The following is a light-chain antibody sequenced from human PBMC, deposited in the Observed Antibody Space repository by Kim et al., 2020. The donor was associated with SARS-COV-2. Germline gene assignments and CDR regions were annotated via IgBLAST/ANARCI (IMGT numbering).Light chain of an antibody. Sequence: DIQMTQSPSSLSASVGDRVIITCRAGQSIASRLNWFQQKPGNAPKLLIFGASTLQSGFPSRFSGSGSGTHFTLTISTLQPEDFATYYCQQSYSTPYTFGQGTSWRSN. CDR3: QQSYSTPYT. CDR2: GAS. V-gene: IGKV1-39*01. CDR1: QSIASR. J-gene: IGKJ2*01.